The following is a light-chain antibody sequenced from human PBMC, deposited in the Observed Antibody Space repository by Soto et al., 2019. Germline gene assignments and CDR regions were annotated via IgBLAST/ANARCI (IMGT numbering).Light chain of an antibody. V-gene: IGKV1-5*03. CDR1: QSISNW. CDR3: QQYNSWPPIT. CDR2: KAS. J-gene: IGKJ5*01. Sequence: DIQMTQSPSTLSASVGDRVTITCRASQSISNWLAWYQQKPGEAPNLLIYKASTLESGVPSRFSGSGYGTEFALTISSLQSEDFAVYYCQQYNSWPPITFGQGTRLEL.